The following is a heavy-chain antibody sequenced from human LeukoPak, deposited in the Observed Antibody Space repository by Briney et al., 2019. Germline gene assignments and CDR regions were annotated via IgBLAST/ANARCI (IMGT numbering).Heavy chain of an antibody. J-gene: IGHJ4*02. CDR3: ARGGGISGYALAYFDY. V-gene: IGHV4-38-2*01. D-gene: IGHD5-12*01. CDR2: IYHSGST. Sequence: SETLSLTCAVSGYSISSGYYWGWIRQPPGKGLEWIGNIYHSGSTYYNPSLKSRVTISVDTSNNQFSLKLSSVTAADTAVYYCARGGGISGYALAYFDYWGQGTLVTVSS. CDR1: GYSISSGYY.